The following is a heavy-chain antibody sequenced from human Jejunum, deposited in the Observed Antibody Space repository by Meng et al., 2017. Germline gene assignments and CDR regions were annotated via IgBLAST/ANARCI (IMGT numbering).Heavy chain of an antibody. J-gene: IGHJ4*02. CDR1: GCSRRTSGMA. V-gene: IGHV2-5*02. D-gene: IGHD1-26*01. CDR3: AHAPSGNELLDFDF. Sequence: CVPWPVHPRQICTRTGPFSGCSRRTSGMAVLWLRQSPGKALEWLALIYWDDDKRYSPSLKNRLTITKDTSKDQLFLTMTNILPVDTGTYYCAHAPSGNELLDFDFWGQGILVTVSS. CDR2: IYWDDDK.